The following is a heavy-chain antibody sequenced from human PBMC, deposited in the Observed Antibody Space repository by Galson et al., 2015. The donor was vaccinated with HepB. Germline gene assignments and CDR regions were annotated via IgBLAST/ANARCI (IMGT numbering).Heavy chain of an antibody. Sequence: SLRLSCAASGFTFSSYSMNWVRQAPGKGLEWVSSISSSSSYIYYADSVKGRSTISRDNAKNSLYLQMNSLRAEDTAVYYCARDAQYCSSTSCYISFQHWGQGTLVTVSS. CDR2: ISSSSSYI. CDR3: ARDAQYCSSTSCYISFQH. J-gene: IGHJ1*01. V-gene: IGHV3-21*01. D-gene: IGHD2-2*02. CDR1: GFTFSSYS.